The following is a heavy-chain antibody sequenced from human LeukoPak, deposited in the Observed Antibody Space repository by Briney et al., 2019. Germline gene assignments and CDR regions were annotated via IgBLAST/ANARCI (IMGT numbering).Heavy chain of an antibody. V-gene: IGHV3-23*01. CDR3: TTDLIVVGH. D-gene: IGHD2-15*01. J-gene: IGHJ3*01. CDR1: GFTFSSHG. Sequence: PGGSLRLSCAASGFTFSSHGMSWVRQAPGKGLEWVSGIVGGAGGTYYADSVKGRFTISRDNSKNTLYLQMNSLKTEDTAVYYCTTDLIVVGHWGQGTMVTVSS. CDR2: IVGGAGGT.